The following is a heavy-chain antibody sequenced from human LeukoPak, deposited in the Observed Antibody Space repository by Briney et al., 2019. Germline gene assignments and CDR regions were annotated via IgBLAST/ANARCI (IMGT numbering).Heavy chain of an antibody. CDR1: GYTFTGYY. CDR2: INPNSGGT. CDR3: ARVLDCSSTSCYNAFDI. D-gene: IGHD2-2*02. Sequence: EASVKVSCKASGYTFTGYYMHWVRQAPGQGLKWMGWINPNSGGTNYAQKFQGRVTMTRDTSISTAYMELSRLRSDDTAVYYCARVLDCSSTSCYNAFDIWGQGTMVTVSS. V-gene: IGHV1-2*02. J-gene: IGHJ3*02.